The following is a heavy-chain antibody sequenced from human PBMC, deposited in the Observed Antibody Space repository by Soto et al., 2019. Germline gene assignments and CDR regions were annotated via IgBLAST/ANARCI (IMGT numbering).Heavy chain of an antibody. CDR2: IFSNDEK. CDR3: ARIEAAGPRALDY. Sequence: QVTLKESGPVLVKPTETLTLTCTVSGFSLSNARMGVSWIRQPPGEALEWLAHIFSNDEKSYSTSLKSRLTISKDTSKSQVVLTMTNMDPVDTATYYCARIEAAGPRALDYWGQGTLVTVSS. V-gene: IGHV2-26*01. J-gene: IGHJ4*02. D-gene: IGHD6-13*01. CDR1: GFSLSNARMG.